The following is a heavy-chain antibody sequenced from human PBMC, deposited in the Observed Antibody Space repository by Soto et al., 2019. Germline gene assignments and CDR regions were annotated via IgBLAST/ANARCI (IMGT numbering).Heavy chain of an antibody. D-gene: IGHD2-8*02. J-gene: IGHJ4*02. CDR3: ATERAADRAWCLAY. CDR2: ISGGGGST. Sequence: GWSLRLSCVASGFSFSSYAISWVRQAPGKGLEWVSTISGGGGSTYYADSVKGRFTISRDNSKDTLYLQMNSLRAEDTAVYYCATERAADRAWCLAYWGQGAKGTVSS. CDR1: GFSFSSYA. V-gene: IGHV3-23*01.